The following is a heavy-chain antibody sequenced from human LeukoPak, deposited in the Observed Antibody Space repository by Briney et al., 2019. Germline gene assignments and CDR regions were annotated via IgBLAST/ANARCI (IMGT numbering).Heavy chain of an antibody. CDR3: AKRNYCDG. Sequence: GGSLRLSCAVSGFTLSSFWMTWVRQAPGKGLEWVASIKYDGSEKKYVDSVEGRFTISRDNAKNSLYLQMNSLRAEDTAVYYCAKRNYCDGWGQGTLVTVSS. D-gene: IGHD5-24*01. V-gene: IGHV3-7*01. CDR2: IKYDGSEK. CDR1: GFTLSSFW. J-gene: IGHJ4*02.